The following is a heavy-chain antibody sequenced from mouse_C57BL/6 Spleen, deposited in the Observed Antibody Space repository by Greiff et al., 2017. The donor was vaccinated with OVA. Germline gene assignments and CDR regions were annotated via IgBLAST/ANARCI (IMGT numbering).Heavy chain of an antibody. CDR2: IYPGDGDT. Sequence: VQLQQPGPELVKPGASVKISCKASGYAFSSSWMNWVKQRPGKGLEWIGRIYPGDGDTNYNGKFKGKATLTADKSSSTAYMQLSSLTSADSAVYFCARQGDSFDDWGKGTTLTVSS. CDR3: ARQGDSFDD. V-gene: IGHV1-82*01. J-gene: IGHJ2*01. CDR1: GYAFSSSW.